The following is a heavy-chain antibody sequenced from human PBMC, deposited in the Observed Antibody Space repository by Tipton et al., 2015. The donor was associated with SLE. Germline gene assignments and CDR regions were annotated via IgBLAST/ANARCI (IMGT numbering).Heavy chain of an antibody. V-gene: IGHV3-21*01. CDR2: ISSSSTYI. J-gene: IGHJ3*02. D-gene: IGHD6-6*01. Sequence: SLRLSCAASAFTFRSYSMNWVRQAPGKGLEWVSSISSSSTYISYSDSVKGRFTISRDNTKNSMYLQMNSLRAEDTAVYYCVIAARPDDPFDIWGLGTMVTVSS. CDR3: VIAARPDDPFDI. CDR1: AFTFRSYS.